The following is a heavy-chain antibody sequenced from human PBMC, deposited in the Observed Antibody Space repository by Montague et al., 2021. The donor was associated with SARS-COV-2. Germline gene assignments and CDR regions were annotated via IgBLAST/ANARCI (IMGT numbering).Heavy chain of an antibody. CDR3: ARWWDTVDYYYGRDV. J-gene: IGHJ6*02. CDR1: GGSISSSSYY. D-gene: IGHD1-26*01. Sequence: SETLSLTCTVSGGSISSSSYYWGWIRQPPGKGLEWIGSINYSGSTYYNPSLKSRVSISVDTSKNQFSLKLSSVTAADTAVYYCARWWDTVDYYYGRDVWGQGTAFTVSS. V-gene: IGHV4-39*01. CDR2: INYSGST.